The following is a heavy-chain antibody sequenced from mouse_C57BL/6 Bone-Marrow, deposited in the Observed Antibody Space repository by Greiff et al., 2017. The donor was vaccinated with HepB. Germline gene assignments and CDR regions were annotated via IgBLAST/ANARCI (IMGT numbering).Heavy chain of an antibody. V-gene: IGHV1-64*01. CDR2: IHPNSGST. D-gene: IGHD4-1*01. CDR1: GYTFTSYW. CDR3: AKLGHYFDY. Sequence: VQLQESGAELVKPGASVKLSCKASGYTFTSYWMHWVKQRPGQGLEWIGMIHPNSGSTNYNEKFKSKATLTVDKSSSTAYMQLSSLTSEDSAVYYCAKLGHYFDYWGQGTTLTVSS. J-gene: IGHJ2*01.